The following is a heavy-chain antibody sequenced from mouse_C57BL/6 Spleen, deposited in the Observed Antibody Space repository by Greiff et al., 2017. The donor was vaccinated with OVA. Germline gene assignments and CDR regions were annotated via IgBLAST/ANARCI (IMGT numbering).Heavy chain of an antibody. Sequence: EVQLQQSGPELVKPGASVKISCKASGYSFTGYYMNWVKQSPEKSLEWIGEINPSTGGTTYNQKFKAKATLTVDKSSSTAYMQLKSLTSEDSAVYYCARLITTVVAYYAMDYWGQGTSVTVSS. D-gene: IGHD1-1*01. V-gene: IGHV1-42*01. CDR1: GYSFTGYY. J-gene: IGHJ4*01. CDR3: ARLITTVVAYYAMDY. CDR2: INPSTGGT.